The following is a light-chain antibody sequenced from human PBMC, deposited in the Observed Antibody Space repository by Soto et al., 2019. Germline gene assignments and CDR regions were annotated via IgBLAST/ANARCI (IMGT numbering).Light chain of an antibody. CDR2: LAS. CDR1: QSLLDRHGYTY. CDR3: MQALQTLSIT. Sequence: EIVMTQSPLSLTVTPGEPASISCRSSQSLLDRHGYTYLAWFFQRPGQAPQTLIYLASNRSSGVTDRFSGSGSGRDFTLRINRVEAEDVVVYYCMQALQTLSITFGQGTRLELK. V-gene: IGKV2-28*01. J-gene: IGKJ5*01.